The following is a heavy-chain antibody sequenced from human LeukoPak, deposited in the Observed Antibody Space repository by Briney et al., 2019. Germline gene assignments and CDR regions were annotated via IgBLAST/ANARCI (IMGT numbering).Heavy chain of an antibody. Sequence: GGSLRLSCAASGFTFSTYAMHWVRQAPGKGLEWVSGIGSNGGSTYCANSVQGRFTISRDISKNTLYLQMGSLRAEDMAVYYCARSVVVPPTFDYWGQGTLVTVSS. CDR2: IGSNGGST. D-gene: IGHD2-21*02. V-gene: IGHV3-64*01. J-gene: IGHJ4*02. CDR3: ARSVVVPPTFDY. CDR1: GFTFSTYA.